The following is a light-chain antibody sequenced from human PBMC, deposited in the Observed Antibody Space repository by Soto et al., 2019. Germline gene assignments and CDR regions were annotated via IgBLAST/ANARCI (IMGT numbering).Light chain of an antibody. V-gene: IGKV1-5*01. CDR1: QSISSW. CDR2: DAS. J-gene: IGKJ1*01. CDR3: QQYNSHPKA. Sequence: DIHMTQSPSTLSASVGDRVTITCRASQSISSWLAWYQQKPGKAPHLLIYDASSLASGVPSRFSGGGSGTEFTLTISSLQPDDFATYYCQQYNSHPKAFGQGTKLEIK.